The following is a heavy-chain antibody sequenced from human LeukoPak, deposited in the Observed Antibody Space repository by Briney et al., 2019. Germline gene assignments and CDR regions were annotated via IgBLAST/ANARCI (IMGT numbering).Heavy chain of an antibody. CDR1: GGSFSGYY. D-gene: IGHD3-10*01. CDR2: INHSGST. CDR3: ARGIGLGIQH. J-gene: IGHJ1*01. Sequence: SETLSLACAVYGGSFSGYYWSWIRQPPGKGLEWIGEINHSGSTNYNPSLKSRVTISVDTSKNQLSLKLSSVTAADTAVYYCARGIGLGIQHWGQGTLVTVSS. V-gene: IGHV4-34*01.